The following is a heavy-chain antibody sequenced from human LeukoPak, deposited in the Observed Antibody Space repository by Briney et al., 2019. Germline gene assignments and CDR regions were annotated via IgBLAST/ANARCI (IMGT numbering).Heavy chain of an antibody. CDR1: GGSISSYY. J-gene: IGHJ6*02. D-gene: IGHD1-26*01. CDR2: IYYSGST. CDR3: ASLSGSYYYYYGMDV. Sequence: SETLSLTCTVSGGSISSYYWSWIRQPPGEGLEWIGYIYYSGSTNYNPSLKSRVTISVDTSKNQFSLKLSSVTAADTAVYYCASLSGSYYYYYGMDVWGQGTTVTVSS. V-gene: IGHV4-59*01.